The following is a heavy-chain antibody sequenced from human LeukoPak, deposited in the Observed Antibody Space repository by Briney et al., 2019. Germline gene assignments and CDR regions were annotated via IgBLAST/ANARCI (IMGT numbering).Heavy chain of an antibody. V-gene: IGHV3-23*01. Sequence: GGSLRLSCAASGFTFSSYAMSWVRQAPGKGLEWVSAISGSGGSTYYADSVKGRFTISRDISKNTLYLQMNSLRAEDTAVYYCSRDRHDYNTSLDNWGQGTLVTVSS. D-gene: IGHD5-24*01. J-gene: IGHJ4*02. CDR1: GFTFSSYA. CDR3: SRDRHDYNTSLDN. CDR2: ISGSGGST.